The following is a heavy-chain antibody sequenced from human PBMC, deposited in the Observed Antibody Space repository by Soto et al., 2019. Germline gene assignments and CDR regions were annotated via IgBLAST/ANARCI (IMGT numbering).Heavy chain of an antibody. D-gene: IGHD3-22*01. CDR2: MYHTGST. V-gene: IGHV4-4*02. CDR1: GDSISSNKW. CDR3: ARSSQYSYDGSEGNFDS. J-gene: IGHJ4*02. Sequence: SEPLSLTCAVSGDSISSNKWWSWVRQPPEKGLEWIGEMYHTGSTNYNPSLKSRVTISVDRSKNQFSLKLSSVTAADTAVYYCARSSQYSYDGSEGNFDSWGRGTLVTVSS.